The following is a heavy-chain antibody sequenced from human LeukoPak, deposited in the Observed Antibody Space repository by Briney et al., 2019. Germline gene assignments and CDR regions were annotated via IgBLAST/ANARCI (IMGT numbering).Heavy chain of an antibody. V-gene: IGHV4-39*07. CDR1: GGSISSSSYY. J-gene: IGHJ4*02. Sequence: SETLSLTCTVSGGSISSSSYYWGWIRQPPGKGLEWIGSIYYSGSTYYNPSLKSRVTISVDTSKNQFFLKLSSVTAADTAVYYCARESITGTRTFDYWGQGTLVTVSS. D-gene: IGHD1-20*01. CDR3: ARESITGTRTFDY. CDR2: IYYSGST.